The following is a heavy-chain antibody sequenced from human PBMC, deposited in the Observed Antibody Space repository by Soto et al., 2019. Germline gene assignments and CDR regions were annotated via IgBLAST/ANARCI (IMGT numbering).Heavy chain of an antibody. Sequence: GGSLRLSCAVSGFTFSPYSMNWVRQAPGKGLEWVAVIWYDGSDKYYADSVKGRFTISRDNSKNTLYLQMNSLRAEDTAVYYCALSWYSYYFDLWGQGTLVTVSS. CDR1: GFTFSPYS. D-gene: IGHD1-1*01. V-gene: IGHV3-33*08. CDR2: IWYDGSDK. CDR3: ALSWYSYYFDL. J-gene: IGHJ4*02.